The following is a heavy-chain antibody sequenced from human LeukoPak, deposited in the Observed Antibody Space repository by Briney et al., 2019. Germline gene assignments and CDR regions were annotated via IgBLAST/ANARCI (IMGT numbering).Heavy chain of an antibody. D-gene: IGHD5-24*01. V-gene: IGHV1-46*01. Sequence: ASVKVSCKASGYTFTSYYIHWVRQAPGQGLEWMGIINPSGGSTSHAQKFQGRVTMTRDTSTSTVYMELSSLRSEDTAMYYCARGGWVEMAAFDYWGQGILVTVSS. CDR3: ARGGWVEMAAFDY. J-gene: IGHJ4*02. CDR2: INPSGGST. CDR1: GYTFTSYY.